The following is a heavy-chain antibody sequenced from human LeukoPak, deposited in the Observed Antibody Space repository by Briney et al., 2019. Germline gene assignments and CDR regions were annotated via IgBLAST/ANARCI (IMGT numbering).Heavy chain of an antibody. CDR1: GFAFSSFS. D-gene: IGHD3-16*01. V-gene: IGHV3-21*01. CDR3: VRLGAVLQSPWGWGPKSGSAKEYYFDK. Sequence: GSLRLSCAASGFAFSSFSMAWVRQAPGKGLEWVSSISSDNYISYADSLEGRFTISRDNAEKSLSLQMHSLRAEDTAMYYCVRLGAVLQSPWGWGPKSGSAKEYYFDKWGQGALATVST. CDR2: ISSDNYI. J-gene: IGHJ4*02.